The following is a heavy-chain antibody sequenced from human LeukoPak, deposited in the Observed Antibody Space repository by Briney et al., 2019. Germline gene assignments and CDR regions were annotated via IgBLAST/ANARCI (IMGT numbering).Heavy chain of an antibody. D-gene: IGHD1-26*01. Sequence: GGSLRLSCAASGFTFSSYWMHWVRQAPGKGLVWISGINTDGSTTSYADSVKGRFTISRDNANNTLYLQMNSLRAEDTAVYYCARNSGSNRPVDCWGQGTLVSPSS. CDR3: ARNSGSNRPVDC. CDR1: GFTFSSYW. CDR2: INTDGSTT. J-gene: IGHJ4*02. V-gene: IGHV3-74*01.